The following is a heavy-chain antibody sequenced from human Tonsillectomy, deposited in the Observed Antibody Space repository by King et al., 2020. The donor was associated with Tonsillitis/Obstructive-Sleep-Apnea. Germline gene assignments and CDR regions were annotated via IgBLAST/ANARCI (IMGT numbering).Heavy chain of an antibody. CDR2: IDHSGST. J-gene: IGHJ3*02. CDR3: AREIATDAFDI. D-gene: IGHD2-21*01. Sequence: HVQLQQWGAGLLKPSETLYLTCAVYGGSFSGYYWSWIRQPPGKGLEWIGEIDHSGSTNYNLSLKSRVTISADTSKTQFSLELSSVTAADTAVYYCAREIATDAFDIWGQGTMVTVSS. V-gene: IGHV4-34*01. CDR1: GGSFSGYY.